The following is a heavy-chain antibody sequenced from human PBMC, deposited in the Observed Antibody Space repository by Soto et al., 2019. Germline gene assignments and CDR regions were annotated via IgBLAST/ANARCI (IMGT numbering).Heavy chain of an antibody. D-gene: IGHD1-20*01. CDR2: IYPGDSDT. CDR1: EYSFTNYW. Sequence: GESLKISCKGSEYSFTNYWIGWVRQMPGKGLEWMGIIYPGDSDTRYSPSFQGQVTISADKSISTAYLQWRSLKASGIAMYYCARSRITGSTWTFDYWGQGTLVTVSS. J-gene: IGHJ4*02. V-gene: IGHV5-51*01. CDR3: ARSRITGSTWTFDY.